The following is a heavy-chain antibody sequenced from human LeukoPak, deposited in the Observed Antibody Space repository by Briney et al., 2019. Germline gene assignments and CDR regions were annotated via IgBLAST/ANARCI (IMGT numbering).Heavy chain of an antibody. CDR3: VRNLMQFTGLAY. J-gene: IGHJ4*02. Sequence: SVKVSCKASGGTFSSYAISWVRQAPGQGLEWMGGIIPIFGTANYAQKFQGRVTITTDESTSTAYMELSSLRSEDTAVYYCVRNLMQFTGLAYWGQGTLVTVSS. D-gene: IGHD2-8*02. CDR2: IIPIFGTA. CDR1: GGTFSSYA. V-gene: IGHV1-69*05.